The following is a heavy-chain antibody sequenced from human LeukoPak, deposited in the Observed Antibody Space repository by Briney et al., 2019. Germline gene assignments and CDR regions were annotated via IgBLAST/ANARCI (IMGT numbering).Heavy chain of an antibody. CDR2: INHSGST. CDR1: GGSFSGYY. V-gene: IGHV4-34*01. J-gene: IGHJ3*02. Sequence: SETLSLTCAVYGGSFSGYYWSWVRQPPGKGLEWIGEINHSGSTNYNPSLKSRVTISVDTSKNQFSLKLSSETAADTAVYYCARGRAFDIWGQGTMVTVSS. CDR3: ARGRAFDI.